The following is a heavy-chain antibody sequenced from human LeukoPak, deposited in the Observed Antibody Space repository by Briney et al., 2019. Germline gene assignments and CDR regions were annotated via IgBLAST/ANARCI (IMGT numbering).Heavy chain of an antibody. Sequence: SETLSLTCAVSGGSISSSNWWSWVRQPPGQGLEWIGEIYHSGSTNYNPSLKSRVTISVDKSKNQFSLKLSSVTAADTAVYYCARFPLGDYYYDSSGYYLHAFDIWGQGTMVTVSS. D-gene: IGHD3-22*01. V-gene: IGHV4-4*02. CDR1: GGSISSSNW. CDR3: ARFPLGDYYYDSSGYYLHAFDI. CDR2: IYHSGST. J-gene: IGHJ3*02.